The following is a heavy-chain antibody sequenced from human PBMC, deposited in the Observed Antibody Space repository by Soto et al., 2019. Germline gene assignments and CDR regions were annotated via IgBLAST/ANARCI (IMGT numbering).Heavy chain of an antibody. CDR2: IRSKANSYAT. J-gene: IGHJ6*03. CDR1: GFTFSGSA. Sequence: GGSLRLSCAAPGFTFSGSAMLWVRQASGKGLEWVGRIRSKANSYATAYAASVKGRFTISRDDSKNTAYLQMNSLKTEDTAVYYCTRHSPTDYYYYYMDVWGKGTTVTVSS. V-gene: IGHV3-73*01. CDR3: TRHSPTDYYYYYMDV.